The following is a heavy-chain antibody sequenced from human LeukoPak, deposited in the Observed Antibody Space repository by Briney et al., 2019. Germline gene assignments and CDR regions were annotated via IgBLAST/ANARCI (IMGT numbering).Heavy chain of an antibody. CDR2: ISSSSSYI. J-gene: IGHJ6*02. CDR1: GFTFSSYA. V-gene: IGHV3-21*01. Sequence: GGSLRLSCAASGFTFSSYAMTWVRQAPGKGLEWVSSISSSSSYIYYADSVKGRFTISRDNAKNSLYLQMNSLRAEDTAVYYCARDSGITIFGVVTYGMDVWGQGTTVTVSS. D-gene: IGHD3-3*01. CDR3: ARDSGITIFGVVTYGMDV.